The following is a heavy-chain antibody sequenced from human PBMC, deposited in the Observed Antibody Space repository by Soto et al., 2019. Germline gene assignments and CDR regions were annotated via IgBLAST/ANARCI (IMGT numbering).Heavy chain of an antibody. J-gene: IGHJ3*02. Sequence: PGGSLRLSCAASGFTFSGSAMHWVRQASGKGLEWVGRIRSKANSYATAYAASVKGRFTISRDDSKNTAYLQMNSLKTEDTAVYYCKIDILTGADVDDAFDIWGQGTMVTVSS. V-gene: IGHV3-73*01. CDR2: IRSKANSYAT. D-gene: IGHD3-9*01. CDR3: KIDILTGADVDDAFDI. CDR1: GFTFSGSA.